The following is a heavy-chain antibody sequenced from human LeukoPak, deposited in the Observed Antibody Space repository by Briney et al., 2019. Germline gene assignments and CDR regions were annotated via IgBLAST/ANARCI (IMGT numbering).Heavy chain of an antibody. CDR2: INWDGSLI. J-gene: IGHJ4*02. D-gene: IGHD2-21*02. Sequence: PGGSLRLSCAASGFSFDDHAMHWVRQAPGKGLEWVSLINWDGSLIYYGDSVRGRFTISRDNSKNSLFLQMHSLRAEDSAFHYCAGDMTAHSSAVSGVPGDYWGQGTLVTVSS. V-gene: IGHV3-43D*03. CDR1: GFSFDDHA. CDR3: AGDMTAHSSAVSGVPGDY.